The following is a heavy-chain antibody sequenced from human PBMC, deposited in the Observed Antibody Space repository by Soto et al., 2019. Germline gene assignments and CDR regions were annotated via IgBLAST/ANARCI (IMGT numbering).Heavy chain of an antibody. Sequence: PSQTLSLTCAISGDSVSSNSVAWNWIRQSPSRGLEWLGRTYYRSKWYNDYAVSVKSRITINPDTSKNQFSLQLNSVTPEDTAVYYCVSDSAPQQLAYCFDSWGQGPLITVS. V-gene: IGHV6-1*01. J-gene: IGHJ4*02. CDR1: GDSVSSNSVA. D-gene: IGHD6-13*01. CDR3: VSDSAPQQLAYCFDS. CDR2: TYYRSKWYN.